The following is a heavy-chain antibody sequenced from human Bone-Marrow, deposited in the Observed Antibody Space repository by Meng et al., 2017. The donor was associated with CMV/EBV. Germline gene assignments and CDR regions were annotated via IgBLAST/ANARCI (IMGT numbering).Heavy chain of an antibody. CDR2: INHSGST. CDR1: GGSFSGYY. Sequence: SETLSLTCAVYGGSFSGYYWSWIRQPPGKGLEWIGEINHSGSTNYNPSLKSRVTISVDTSKNQFSLKLSSVTAADTAVYYCARYCYDNSGYYRTRSFDNWGQGTLVTVSS. CDR3: ARYCYDNSGYYRTRSFDN. D-gene: IGHD3-22*01. J-gene: IGHJ4*02. V-gene: IGHV4-34*01.